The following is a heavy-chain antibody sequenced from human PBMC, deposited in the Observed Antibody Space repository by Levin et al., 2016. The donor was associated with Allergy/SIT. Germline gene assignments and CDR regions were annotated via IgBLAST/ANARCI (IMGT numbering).Heavy chain of an antibody. CDR3: ARHDHDYYENTFDI. D-gene: IGHD3-22*01. CDR1: GYNFTNYW. J-gene: IGHJ3*02. Sequence: GGSLRLSCKASGYNFTNYWITWVRQMPGKGLEWVGRIDPSDSFSNYGPSFQGHVVISVDRSLSTVYVQWSSLGASDTAIYYCARHDHDYYENTFDIWGQGTVVTVSS. CDR2: IDPSDSFS. V-gene: IGHV5-10-1*01.